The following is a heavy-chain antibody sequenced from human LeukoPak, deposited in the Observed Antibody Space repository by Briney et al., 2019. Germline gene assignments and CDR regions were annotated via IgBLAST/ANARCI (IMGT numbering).Heavy chain of an antibody. J-gene: IGHJ4*02. CDR2: IWDDGNNK. Sequence: GGSLRLSCAASGFSFSNHGMHWVRQAPGKRLEWVAVIWDDGNNKRYANSVNGRFTISRDNSENTLYLQMNGLTAEDTAVYYCAKESPLGGYDSPFPVDYWGQGTLVTVSS. D-gene: IGHD5-12*01. CDR3: AKESPLGGYDSPFPVDY. CDR1: GFSFSNHG. V-gene: IGHV3-33*06.